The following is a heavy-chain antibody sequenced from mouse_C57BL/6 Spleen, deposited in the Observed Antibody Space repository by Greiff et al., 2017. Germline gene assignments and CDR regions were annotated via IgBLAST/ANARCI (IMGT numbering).Heavy chain of an antibody. D-gene: IGHD2-4*01. CDR1: GYTFTEYT. J-gene: IGHJ2*01. V-gene: IGHV1-62-2*01. CDR3: ARHDYDYDGFDY. CDR2: FYPGSGRI. Sequence: QVQLQQSGAELVKPGASVKLSCKASGYTFTEYTIHWVKQRSGQGLEWIGWFYPGSGRIKYNEKFKDKATLTVDKSSSTVYMQLSRLTSEDSAVYYCARHDYDYDGFDYWGQGTTLTVSA.